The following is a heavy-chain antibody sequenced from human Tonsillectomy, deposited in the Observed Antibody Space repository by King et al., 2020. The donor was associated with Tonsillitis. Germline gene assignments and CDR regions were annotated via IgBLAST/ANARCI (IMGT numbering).Heavy chain of an antibody. V-gene: IGHV3-53*01. Sequence: VQLVESGGGLIQPGGSLRLSCAASGVTVSDNYMSWVRQAPGKGLEWVSVIYRGGSTYYADFVKGRFTISRDTSKNTLYFQMRSLRAVDTAGYFCTREGGWLGELPSIWGQGTLVTVSS. CDR3: TREGGWLGELPSI. J-gene: IGHJ4*02. CDR2: IYRGGST. D-gene: IGHD3-10*01. CDR1: GVTVSDNY.